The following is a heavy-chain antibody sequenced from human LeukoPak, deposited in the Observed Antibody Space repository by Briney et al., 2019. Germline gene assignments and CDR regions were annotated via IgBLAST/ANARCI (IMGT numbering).Heavy chain of an antibody. V-gene: IGHV3-21*01. CDR1: GFTSSSYS. CDR2: ISSSSSYI. Sequence: PGGSLRLSCAASGFTSSSYSMNWVRQAPGKGLEWVSSISSSSSYIYYAGSVKGRFTISRDNAKNSLYLQMNSLRAEDTAVYYCARETTVTRGWFDPWGQGTLVTVSS. D-gene: IGHD4-17*01. CDR3: ARETTVTRGWFDP. J-gene: IGHJ5*02.